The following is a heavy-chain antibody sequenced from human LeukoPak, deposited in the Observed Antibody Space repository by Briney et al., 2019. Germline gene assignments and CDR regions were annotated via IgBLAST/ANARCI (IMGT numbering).Heavy chain of an antibody. D-gene: IGHD6-13*01. V-gene: IGHV4-59*01. Sequence: SETLSLTCTVSGGSISSYYWSWIRQPPGKGLEWIGYICYSGTTNYNPSLKSRVTISVDTSKNQFSLKLSSVTAADTAVYYCARGVYIAAAQYAYWGQGTLVTVSS. CDR1: GGSISSYY. CDR2: ICYSGTT. CDR3: ARGVYIAAAQYAY. J-gene: IGHJ4*02.